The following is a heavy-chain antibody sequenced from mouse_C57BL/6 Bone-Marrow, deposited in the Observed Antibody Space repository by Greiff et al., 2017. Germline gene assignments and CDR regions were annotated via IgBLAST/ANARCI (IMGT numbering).Heavy chain of an antibody. V-gene: IGHV1-81*01. CDR2: IYPRSGNT. CDR3: ARYSSGPFAY. D-gene: IGHD3-2*02. J-gene: IGHJ3*01. CDR1: GYTFTSYG. Sequence: VQRVESGAELARPGASVKLSCKASGYTFTSYGISWVKQRTGQGLEWIGEIYPRSGNTYYNEKFKGKATLTADKSSSTAYMELRSLTSEDSAVYFCARYSSGPFAYWGQGTLVTVSA.